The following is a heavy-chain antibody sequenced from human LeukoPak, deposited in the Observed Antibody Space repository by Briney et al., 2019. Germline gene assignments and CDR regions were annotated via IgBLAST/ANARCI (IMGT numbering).Heavy chain of an antibody. CDR2: INPSGGST. CDR1: GYTFTSYY. J-gene: IGHJ5*02. V-gene: IGHV1-46*01. CDR3: ARDPGNNWFDP. Sequence: ASVKVSCKASGYTFTSYYMHWVRQAPGQGLEWMGIINPSGGSTSYAQKFQGRVTMTRDTSTSAVYMELSSLRSEDTAVYYCARDPGNNWFDPWGQGTLVTVSS.